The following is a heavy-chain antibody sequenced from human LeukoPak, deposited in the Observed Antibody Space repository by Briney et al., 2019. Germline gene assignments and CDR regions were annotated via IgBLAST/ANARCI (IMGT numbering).Heavy chain of an antibody. D-gene: IGHD6-13*01. Sequence: PGGSLRLSCAASRFTFNSYAMSWVRQAPGKGLEWVSSISSSSSYIYYADSVKGRFTISRDNAKNSLYLQMNSLRAEDTAVYYCARDLGIAAAGTIDYWGQGTLVTVSS. V-gene: IGHV3-21*01. CDR2: ISSSSSYI. CDR3: ARDLGIAAAGTIDY. J-gene: IGHJ4*02. CDR1: RFTFNSYA.